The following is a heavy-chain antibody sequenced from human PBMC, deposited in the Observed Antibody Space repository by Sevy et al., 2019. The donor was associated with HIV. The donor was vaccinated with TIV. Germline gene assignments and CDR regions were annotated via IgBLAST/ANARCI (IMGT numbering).Heavy chain of an antibody. D-gene: IGHD3-22*01. V-gene: IGHV5-51*01. CDR1: GCSFTSYW. J-gene: IGHJ3*02. Sequence: GESLKISCKGSGCSFTSYWIGWVRQMPGKGLEWMGIIYPGDSDTRYSPSFQGQVTISADKSISTAYLQWSSLKASDTAMYYCARPETRSYYYDSSGYIAFDIWGQGTMVTVSS. CDR3: ARPETRSYYYDSSGYIAFDI. CDR2: IYPGDSDT.